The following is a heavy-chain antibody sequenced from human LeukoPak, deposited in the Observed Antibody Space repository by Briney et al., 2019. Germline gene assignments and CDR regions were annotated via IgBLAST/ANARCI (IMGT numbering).Heavy chain of an antibody. CDR3: AKDLPYYYDSSGSILYDY. J-gene: IGHJ4*02. V-gene: IGHV3-23*01. Sequence: GGSLRLSCAASGFTFSSYGMSWVRQAPGKGLEWVSAISGSGGSTYYADSVKDRFTISRDNSKNTLYLQMNSLRAEDTAVYYCAKDLPYYYDSSGSILYDYWGQGTLVTVSS. CDR1: GFTFSSYG. D-gene: IGHD3-22*01. CDR2: ISGSGGST.